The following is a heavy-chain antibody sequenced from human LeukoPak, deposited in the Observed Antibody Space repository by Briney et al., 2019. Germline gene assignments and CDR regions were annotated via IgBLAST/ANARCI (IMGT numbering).Heavy chain of an antibody. V-gene: IGHV4-59*08. J-gene: IGHJ4*02. CDR2: IYYSGST. CDR1: GGSISSYY. Sequence: SETLSLTCTVSGGSISSYYWSWIRQPPGKGLEWIGYIYYSGSTNYNPSLKSRVTISVDTSKNQFSLKLTSVTAADTAVYFCARLRVQGYNYAGGSFDYWGQGTLVTVSS. CDR3: ARLRVQGYNYAGGSFDY. D-gene: IGHD5-18*01.